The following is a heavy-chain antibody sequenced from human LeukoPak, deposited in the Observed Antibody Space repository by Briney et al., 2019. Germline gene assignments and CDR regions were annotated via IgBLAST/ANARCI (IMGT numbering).Heavy chain of an antibody. J-gene: IGHJ5*02. CDR2: IIPILGIA. CDR3: AREEKQQLVRGWFDP. CDR1: GGTFSSYA. V-gene: IGHV1-69*04. Sequence: VASVKVSCKASGGTFSSYAISWVRQAPGQGLEWMGRIIPILGIANYAQKFQGRVTITAGKSTSTAYMELSSLRSEDTAVYYCAREEKQQLVRGWFDPWGQGTLVTVSS. D-gene: IGHD6-13*01.